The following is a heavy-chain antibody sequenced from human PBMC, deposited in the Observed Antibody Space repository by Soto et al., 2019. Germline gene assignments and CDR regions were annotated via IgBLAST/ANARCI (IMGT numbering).Heavy chain of an antibody. Sequence: EVQVVESGGGLVQPGGSLRVSCAASELTFSSFWVSWVRQAPGKGLEWVADINEDGTEKYYADAVKGRFTISRDNAKNSLYLQMNNLRAGDTAVYFCAKSHMVRTFHYGMDVWGQGTTVTVSS. J-gene: IGHJ6*02. D-gene: IGHD2-8*01. CDR2: INEDGTEK. CDR3: AKSHMVRTFHYGMDV. V-gene: IGHV3-7*05. CDR1: ELTFSSFW.